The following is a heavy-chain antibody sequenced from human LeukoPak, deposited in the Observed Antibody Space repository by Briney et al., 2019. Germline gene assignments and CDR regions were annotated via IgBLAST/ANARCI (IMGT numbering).Heavy chain of an antibody. CDR1: GFTFSSYA. D-gene: IGHD6-19*01. V-gene: IGHV3-23*01. Sequence: PGGSLRLSCAASGFTFSSYAMSWVRQAPGKGLEWVSAISGRGGSTYYAESVKGRFTISRDNSKNTLYLQMNRLRAEDPAVYYCAKHRRIAVAGTTFDYLGQGTLLTVSS. CDR2: ISGRGGST. J-gene: IGHJ4*02. CDR3: AKHRRIAVAGTTFDY.